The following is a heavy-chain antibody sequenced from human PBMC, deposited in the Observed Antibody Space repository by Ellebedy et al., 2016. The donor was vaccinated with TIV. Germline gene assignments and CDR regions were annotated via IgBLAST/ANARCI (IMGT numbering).Heavy chain of an antibody. CDR3: ARGYNNMNV. D-gene: IGHD5-24*01. Sequence: SETLSLTCDISGDGVSSNSAAWNWFRQSPSRGLEWLGRTYYRSKWFNDYAVSVKSRITINPDTSKNQFSLQLNSVTPEDTAVYYCARGYNNMNVWGQGTTVTVSS. V-gene: IGHV6-1*01. J-gene: IGHJ6*02. CDR2: TYYRSKWFN. CDR1: GDGVSSNSAA.